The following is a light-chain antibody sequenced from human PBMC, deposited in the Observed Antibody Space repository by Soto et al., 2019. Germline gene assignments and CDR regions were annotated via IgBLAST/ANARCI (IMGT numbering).Light chain of an antibody. CDR1: SSNIGNSY. V-gene: IGLV1-51*01. J-gene: IGLJ3*02. CDR2: DNN. CDR3: ETWDRSLGVWV. Sequence: QSVLTQPPSVSAAPGQKVIISCSGSSSNIGNSYLSWYQQLPGTAPKLLIYDNNKRPSGIPDRFSGSKSGTSATLDITGLETGEEADYYCETWDRSLGVWVFGGGTKLPVL.